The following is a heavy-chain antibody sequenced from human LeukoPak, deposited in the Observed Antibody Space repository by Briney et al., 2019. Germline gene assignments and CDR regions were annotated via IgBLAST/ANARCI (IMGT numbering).Heavy chain of an antibody. CDR1: GGTFSSYA. V-gene: IGHV1-69*01. Sequence: SVKVSCKASGGTFSSYAISWVRQAPGQGLEWMGGIIPIFGTANYAQKFQGRVTITADESTSTAYMELSSLRSEDTAVYYCARQVGLVVAATPVWFDPWGQGTLVTVSS. CDR3: ARQVGLVVAATPVWFDP. J-gene: IGHJ5*02. D-gene: IGHD2-15*01. CDR2: IIPIFGTA.